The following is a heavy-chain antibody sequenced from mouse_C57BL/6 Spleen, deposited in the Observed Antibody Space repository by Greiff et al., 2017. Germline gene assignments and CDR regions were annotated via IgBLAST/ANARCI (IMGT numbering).Heavy chain of an antibody. CDR3: ARGYYGNGYEGNAMDY. CDR2: ILPGSGST. V-gene: IGHV1-9*01. Sequence: VQLQQSGAELMKPGASVKLSCKATGYTFTGYWIEWVKQRPGHGLEWIGEILPGSGSTNYNEKFKGKATFTADTSSNTAYMQLSSLTTEDSAINYRARGYYGNGYEGNAMDYGGQGTSVTVSS. J-gene: IGHJ4*01. D-gene: IGHD1-1*01. CDR1: GYTFTGYW.